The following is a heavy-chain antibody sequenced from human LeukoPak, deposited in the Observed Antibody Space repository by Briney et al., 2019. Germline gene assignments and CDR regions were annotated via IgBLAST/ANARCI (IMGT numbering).Heavy chain of an antibody. V-gene: IGHV3-7*01. CDR2: IKQDGNER. D-gene: IGHD2-15*01. CDR1: GFTFSNYW. CDR3: ARMSIVVVVAAIEYNGFDP. Sequence: PGGSLSLSCAASGFTFSNYWMSWVRQAPGKGLEWVANIKQDGNERYYVDSVKGRFTISRDNAKNSLYLQMNSLRAEDTAVYYCARMSIVVVVAAIEYNGFDPWGQGTLVTVSS. J-gene: IGHJ5*02.